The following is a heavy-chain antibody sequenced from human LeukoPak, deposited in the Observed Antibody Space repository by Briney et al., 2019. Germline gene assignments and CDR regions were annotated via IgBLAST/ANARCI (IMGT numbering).Heavy chain of an antibody. Sequence: ASVKVSRKASGGTFSSYAISWVRQAPGQGLEWMGGIIPIFGTANYAQKFQGRVTITTDESTSTAYMELSSLRSEDTAVYYCAKERSYYGSGSYGAFDIWGQGTMVTVSS. D-gene: IGHD3-10*01. V-gene: IGHV1-69*05. J-gene: IGHJ3*02. CDR2: IIPIFGTA. CDR1: GGTFSSYA. CDR3: AKERSYYGSGSYGAFDI.